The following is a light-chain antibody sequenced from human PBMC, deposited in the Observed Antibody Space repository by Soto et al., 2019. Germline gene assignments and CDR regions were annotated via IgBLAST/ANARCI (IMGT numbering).Light chain of an antibody. V-gene: IGKV1-39*01. CDR2: AAS. CDR1: QSVSSY. J-gene: IGKJ2*01. CDR3: QQRYSIHQT. Sequence: DIQMTQSPSSLSASVGDRVTITCRASQSVSSYLNWYQQKPGKAPNLLIYAASSLQSGVPSRFSASGSGTDFTLTIISLQPEDFATYFCQQRYSIHQTFGQGTKLEIK.